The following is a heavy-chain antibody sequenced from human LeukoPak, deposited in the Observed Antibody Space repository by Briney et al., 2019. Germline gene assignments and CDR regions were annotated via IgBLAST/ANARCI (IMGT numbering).Heavy chain of an antibody. Sequence: PGGSLRLSCAASGFTVSSNYMSWVRQAPGKGLEWVSSISTSSNYIYYADAVKGRFTISRDNAKNSLYLQVNSLRAEDTAVYYCAELGITMIGGVWGKGTTVTISS. J-gene: IGHJ6*04. V-gene: IGHV3-21*06. CDR1: GFTVSSNY. CDR3: AELGITMIGGV. D-gene: IGHD3-10*02. CDR2: ISTSSNYI.